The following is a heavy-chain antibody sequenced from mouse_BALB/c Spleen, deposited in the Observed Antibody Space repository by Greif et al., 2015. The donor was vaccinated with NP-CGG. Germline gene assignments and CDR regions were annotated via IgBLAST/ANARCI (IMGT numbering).Heavy chain of an antibody. J-gene: IGHJ1*01. CDR1: GYTFTEYT. D-gene: IGHD2-1*01. V-gene: IGHV1-18*01. CDR2: INPNNGGS. CDR3: VRKRYGNWYFDV. Sequence: EVQLQQSGPELVKPGASVEISCKTSGYTFTEYTMHWVKQSHGKSLEWIGGINPNNGGSIYNQKLKGKATLTEDRSSSTAYMELRSLTSDDSAVYYCVRKRYGNWYFDVWGAGTTVTVSS.